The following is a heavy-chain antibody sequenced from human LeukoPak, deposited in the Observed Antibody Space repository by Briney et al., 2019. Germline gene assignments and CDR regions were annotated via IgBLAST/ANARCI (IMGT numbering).Heavy chain of an antibody. V-gene: IGHV3-30*02. CDR1: GFTVSSNY. CDR3: ANPVAATYY. Sequence: GGSLRLSCAASGFTVSSNYMSWVRQAPGKGLEWVAFIRYDGSNKYYADSVKGRFTISRDNSKNTLYLQMNSLRAEDTAVYYCANPVAATYYWGQGTLVTVSS. D-gene: IGHD2-15*01. J-gene: IGHJ4*02. CDR2: IRYDGSNK.